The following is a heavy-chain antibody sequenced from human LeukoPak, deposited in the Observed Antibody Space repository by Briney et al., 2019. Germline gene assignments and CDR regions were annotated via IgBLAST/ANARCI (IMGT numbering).Heavy chain of an antibody. CDR3: ARAVNGDSSSDY. CDR2: IYSGGST. V-gene: IGHV3-66*02. CDR1: GFTVSSNY. J-gene: IGHJ4*02. Sequence: PGGSLRLSCAASGFTVSSNYMSWVRQAPGKGLEWVSVIYSGGSTYYADSVKGRFTISRDNSKNTLYLQMNSLRAEDTAVYYCARAVNGDSSSDYWGQGTLVTVSS. D-gene: IGHD2-21*02.